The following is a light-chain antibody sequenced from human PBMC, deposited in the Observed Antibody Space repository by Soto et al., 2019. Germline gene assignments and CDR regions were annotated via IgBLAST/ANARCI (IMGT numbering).Light chain of an antibody. CDR1: QSVTTSY. CDR3: QQYGSSPFT. Sequence: EIVLTQSPDTLSLSPGERATLSCRASQSVTTSYLAWYQHKPGQAPRLLIYGASRRATGIPDRFSGGGSGTDFTLTISRLEPEDFAVYYCQQYGSSPFTFGGGTKVEIK. J-gene: IGKJ4*01. V-gene: IGKV3-20*01. CDR2: GAS.